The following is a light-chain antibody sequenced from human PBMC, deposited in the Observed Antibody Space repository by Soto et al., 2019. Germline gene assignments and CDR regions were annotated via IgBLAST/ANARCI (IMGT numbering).Light chain of an antibody. J-gene: IGKJ1*01. Sequence: DIQMTQSPSSLSASVGDRVTITCRLSQSVSTFLNWYQQKPGKAPHLHISSTSTLQSGDPSRFSGSGSETDFTLTISSLQPEDFATYYCQQTYTTPWTFGQGTKVDIK. CDR3: QQTYTTPWT. CDR1: QSVSTF. V-gene: IGKV1-39*01. CDR2: STS.